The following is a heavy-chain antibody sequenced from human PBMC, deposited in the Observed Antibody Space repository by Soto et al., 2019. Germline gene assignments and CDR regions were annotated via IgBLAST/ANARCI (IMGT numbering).Heavy chain of an antibody. CDR3: ARRIAAPGYNWFDP. V-gene: IGHV2-70*01. J-gene: IGHJ5*02. D-gene: IGHD6-13*01. CDR1: GFSLSTIGMC. Sequence: SGPTLVNPTHTLTLTCTFSGFSLSTIGMCVSWIRQRPGKALEWLALIDWDDDKYYSTSLKTTLTISKDTSKNQVVLTMTNMDPVDTATYYCARRIAAPGYNWFDPWGQGTLVTVSS. CDR2: IDWDDDK.